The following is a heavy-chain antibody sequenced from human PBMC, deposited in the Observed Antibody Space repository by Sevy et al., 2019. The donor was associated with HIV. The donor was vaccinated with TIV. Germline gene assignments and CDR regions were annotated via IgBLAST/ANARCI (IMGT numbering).Heavy chain of an antibody. CDR3: AKRGYYDFWSGQSLYYYYYMDV. CDR2: ISGSGGST. Sequence: GGSLRLSCAASGFTFSSYAMSWVRQAPGKGLEWVSAISGSGGSTYYADSVKGRLTISRDNSKNTLYLQMNSLRAEDTAVYYCAKRGYYDFWSGQSLYYYYYMDVWGKGTTVTVSS. V-gene: IGHV3-23*01. J-gene: IGHJ6*03. D-gene: IGHD3-3*01. CDR1: GFTFSSYA.